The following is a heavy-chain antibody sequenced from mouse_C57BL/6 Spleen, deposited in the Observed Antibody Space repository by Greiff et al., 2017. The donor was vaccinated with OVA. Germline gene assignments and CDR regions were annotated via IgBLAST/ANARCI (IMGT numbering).Heavy chain of an antibody. Sequence: VKLQESGAELARPGASVKLSCKASGYTFTSYGISWVKQRTGQGLEWIGEIYPRSGNTYYNEKFKGKATLTADKSSSTAYMELRSLTSEDSAVYFCARGATVVADYYAMDYWGQGTSVTVSS. CDR2: IYPRSGNT. CDR1: GYTFTSYG. V-gene: IGHV1-81*01. D-gene: IGHD1-1*01. J-gene: IGHJ4*01. CDR3: ARGATVVADYYAMDY.